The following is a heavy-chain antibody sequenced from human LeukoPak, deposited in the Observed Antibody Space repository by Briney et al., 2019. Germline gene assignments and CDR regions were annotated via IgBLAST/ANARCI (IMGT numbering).Heavy chain of an antibody. V-gene: IGHV4-39*01. J-gene: IGHJ5*02. CDR3: ATWYSSGWDDNWFDP. Sequence: SETLSLTCTVSGGSISSSSYYWGWIRQPPGKGLEWIGSIYYSGSTYYNPSLKSRVTISVDTSKNQFSLKLSSVTAADTALYYCATWYSSGWDDNWFDPWGQGTLVTVSS. CDR1: GGSISSSSYY. D-gene: IGHD6-19*01. CDR2: IYYSGST.